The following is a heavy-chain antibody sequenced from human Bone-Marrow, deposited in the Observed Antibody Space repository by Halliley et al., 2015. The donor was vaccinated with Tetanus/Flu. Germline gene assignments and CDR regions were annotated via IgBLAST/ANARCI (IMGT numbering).Heavy chain of an antibody. V-gene: IGHV5-51*01. D-gene: IGHD4-17*01. CDR2: IYPADSAP. CDR3: ARQNSTDYPFDY. J-gene: IGHJ4*02. Sequence: EWMGVIYPADSAPTTSPSFQGRVPISADTSINPAYLQWRSLKASDTAMYYCARQNSTDYPFDYWGQGTLVTVSS.